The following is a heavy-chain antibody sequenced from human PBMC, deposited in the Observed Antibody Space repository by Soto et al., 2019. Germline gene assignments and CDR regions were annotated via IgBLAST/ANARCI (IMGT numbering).Heavy chain of an antibody. D-gene: IGHD4-17*01. CDR3: ARGGTYGDYFDY. CDR1: GGSISSYY. Sequence: SETLSLTCTFSGGSISSYYWTWIRQSPGKGLGWIGYIYYTGRTKYSPSLKRRGTISLGTSRNQFSLNMSSVTAADTAVYFCARGGTYGDYFDYWGQGTLVTVS. CDR2: IYYTGRT. V-gene: IGHV4-59*01. J-gene: IGHJ4*02.